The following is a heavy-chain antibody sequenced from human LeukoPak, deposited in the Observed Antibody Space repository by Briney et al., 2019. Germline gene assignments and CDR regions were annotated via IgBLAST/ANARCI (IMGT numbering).Heavy chain of an antibody. V-gene: IGHV3-66*02. D-gene: IGHD3-3*01. CDR1: GFTVSSNY. CDR3: ARDPPPYEAAFYI. CDR2: IYSGGST. J-gene: IGHJ3*02. Sequence: GSLRLSCAASGFTVSSNYMSWVRQAPGKGLEWVSVIYSGGSTYYADSVKGRFTISRDNSKNTLYLQMNSLRAEDTAVYYCARDPPPYEAAFYIWGQGTMVTVSS.